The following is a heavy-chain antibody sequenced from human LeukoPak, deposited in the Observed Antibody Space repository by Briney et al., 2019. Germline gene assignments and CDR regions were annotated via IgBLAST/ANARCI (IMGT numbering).Heavy chain of an antibody. J-gene: IGHJ4*02. V-gene: IGHV4-59*08. Sequence: PSETLSLTCTVSGGSISSYYWSWIRQPPGKGLEWIGYIYYSGSTNYNPSLRSRVTISVDTSKNQLSLKLSSVTAADTAVYYCARLEVTAMVDYWGQGTLVTVSS. CDR2: IYYSGST. CDR3: ARLEVTAMVDY. D-gene: IGHD5-18*01. CDR1: GGSISSYY.